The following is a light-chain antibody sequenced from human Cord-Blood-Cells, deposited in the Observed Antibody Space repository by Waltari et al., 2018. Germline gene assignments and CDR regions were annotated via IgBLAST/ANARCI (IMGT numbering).Light chain of an antibody. Sequence: QSVLTPPPSASGTPGQRVTTSCSGSSSYIRSNTVNWYQQLPGTAPKLLIYSNNQRPSGVPDRFSGSKSGTSASLAISGIQSEDEADYYWAAWDDSLNGPVFGGGTKLTVL. CDR3: AAWDDSLNGPV. J-gene: IGLJ3*02. V-gene: IGLV1-44*01. CDR2: SNN. CDR1: SSYIRSNT.